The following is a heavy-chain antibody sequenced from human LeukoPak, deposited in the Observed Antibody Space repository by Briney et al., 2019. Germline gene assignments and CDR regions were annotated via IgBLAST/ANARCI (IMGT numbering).Heavy chain of an antibody. V-gene: IGHV1-2*02. Sequence: ASVKVSCKASGYTFTGYYMHWVRQAPGQGLEWMGWINPNSGATNYAEKFQGRATMTRDTSISTAYMELSRLRSDDTAVYYCARGPGYYGSGSYPLGVWGQGTLVTVSS. D-gene: IGHD3-10*01. CDR2: INPNSGAT. J-gene: IGHJ4*02. CDR3: ARGPGYYGSGSYPLGV. CDR1: GYTFTGYY.